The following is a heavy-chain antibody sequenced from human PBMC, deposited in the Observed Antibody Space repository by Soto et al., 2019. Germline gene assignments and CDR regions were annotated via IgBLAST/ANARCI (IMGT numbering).Heavy chain of an antibody. Sequence: QVQLQESGPGLVKPSQTLSLTCTVSGGSISGGGYYWTWIRQHPGKGLEWIGYIYYSGSTYYNPSHKSRVTISVDTSKNQCSLKLSSVPAADTAVYYCARVCGGDCHYGMDGWGQGTTVTVSS. CDR1: GGSISGGGYY. V-gene: IGHV4-31*03. CDR3: ARVCGGDCHYGMDG. D-gene: IGHD2-21*02. CDR2: IYYSGST. J-gene: IGHJ6*02.